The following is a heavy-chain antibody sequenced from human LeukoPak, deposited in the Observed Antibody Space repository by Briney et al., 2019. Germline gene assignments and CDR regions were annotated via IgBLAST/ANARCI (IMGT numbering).Heavy chain of an antibody. Sequence: GGSLRLSCAASGFTFSSYDMHWVRQAPGKGLEWVAVISYDGSNKYYADSVKGRFTISRDNSKNTLFLQMNSLRTEDTAVYYCAKVERSSRVHYFDYWGQGTLVTVSS. D-gene: IGHD3-10*01. J-gene: IGHJ4*02. V-gene: IGHV3-30*18. CDR3: AKVERSSRVHYFDY. CDR1: GFTFSSYD. CDR2: ISYDGSNK.